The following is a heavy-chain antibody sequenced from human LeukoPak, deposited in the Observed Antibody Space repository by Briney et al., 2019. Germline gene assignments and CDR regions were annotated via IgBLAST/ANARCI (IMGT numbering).Heavy chain of an antibody. Sequence: ASVKVSCKASGYTFTSYGISWVRQAPGQGLEWMGWISAYNGNTNYAQKLQGRVTMTTDTSTSTAYMELRSLRSDDTAVYYCAIISPPQLKRYCSSTSCYTEGPDAFDIWGQGTMVTVSS. J-gene: IGHJ3*02. CDR3: AIISPPQLKRYCSSTSCYTEGPDAFDI. D-gene: IGHD2-2*02. CDR2: ISAYNGNT. V-gene: IGHV1-18*01. CDR1: GYTFTSYG.